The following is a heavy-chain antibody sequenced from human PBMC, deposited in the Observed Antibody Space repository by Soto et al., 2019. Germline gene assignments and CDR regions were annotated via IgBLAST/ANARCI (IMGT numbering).Heavy chain of an antibody. CDR2: ISAYNGNT. CDR3: ARDLYYYDSSGYYSHYFDY. J-gene: IGHJ4*02. CDR1: GYTFTSYG. V-gene: IGHV1-18*01. D-gene: IGHD3-22*01. Sequence: ASVKVSCKASGYTFTSYGISWVRQAPGQGLEWMGWISAYNGNTNYAQKLQGRVNMTTDTSTSTAYMELRSLRSDDTAVYYCARDLYYYDSSGYYSHYFDYWGQGTLVTVSS.